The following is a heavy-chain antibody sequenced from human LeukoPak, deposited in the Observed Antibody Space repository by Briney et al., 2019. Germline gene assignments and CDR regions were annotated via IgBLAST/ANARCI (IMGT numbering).Heavy chain of an antibody. Sequence: GSLRLSCAASGFTFSNYAMHWVRQAPGKGLEWVSYISSSGSTIYYADSVKGRFTISRDNSKNTLYLQMNSLRAEDTAVYYCARDLGQQLDYWGQGTLVTVSS. CDR3: ARDLGQQLDY. V-gene: IGHV3-48*01. D-gene: IGHD6-13*01. CDR2: ISSSGSTI. CDR1: GFTFSNYA. J-gene: IGHJ4*02.